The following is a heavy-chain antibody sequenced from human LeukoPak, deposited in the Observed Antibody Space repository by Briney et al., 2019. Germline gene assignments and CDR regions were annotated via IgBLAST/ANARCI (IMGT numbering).Heavy chain of an antibody. CDR2: ISADGNNK. CDR3: AKGDKDILLMVYARQYFDY. J-gene: IGHJ4*02. CDR1: GFTFSSYG. Sequence: GGSLRLSCAASGFTFSSYGMHWVRQAPGKGLEWVAVISADGNNKYYAGSVKGRFTISRDNSKNTLYLQMNSLRAEDTAVYYCAKGDKDILLMVYARQYFDYWGQGTLVTVSS. V-gene: IGHV3-30*18. D-gene: IGHD2-8*01.